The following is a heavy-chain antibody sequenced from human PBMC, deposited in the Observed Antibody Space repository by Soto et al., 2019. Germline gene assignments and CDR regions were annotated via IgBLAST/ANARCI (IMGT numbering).Heavy chain of an antibody. J-gene: IGHJ6*03. CDR2: ISGSGGST. Sequence: GGSLRLSCAASGFTFSSYAMSWVRQAPGKGLEWVSAISGSGGSTYYADSVKGRFTISRDNSKNTLYLQMNSLRAEDTVVYYCAKFPGHYYYYYMDVWGKGTTVTVSS. CDR3: AKFPGHYYYYYMDV. CDR1: GFTFSSYA. V-gene: IGHV3-23*01.